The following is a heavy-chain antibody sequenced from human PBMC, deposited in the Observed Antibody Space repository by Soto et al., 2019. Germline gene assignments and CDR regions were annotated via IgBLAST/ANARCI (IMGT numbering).Heavy chain of an antibody. CDR1: GFTFSGYG. CDR3: AKGLDSRSPSGY. D-gene: IGHD6-25*01. J-gene: IGHJ4*02. Sequence: PGGSLRLSCAASGFTFSGYGMHWVRQAPGKGLEWVSAISGSGGSTYYADSVKGRFTISRDNSKNTLYLQMNSLRAEDTAVYYCAKGLDSRSPSGYWGQGTLVTVSS. CDR2: ISGSGGST. V-gene: IGHV3-23*01.